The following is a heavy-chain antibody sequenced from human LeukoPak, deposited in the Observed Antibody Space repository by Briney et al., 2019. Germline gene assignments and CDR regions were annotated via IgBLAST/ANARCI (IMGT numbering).Heavy chain of an antibody. V-gene: IGHV3-23*01. CDR2: ISGSGGST. Sequence: PGGSLKLSCAASGFTFSSYAMSWVRQAPGKGLEWVSAISGSGGSTYYADSVKGRFTISRDNSKNTLYLQMNSLRAEDTAVYYCAKDRIYGNDAFDIWGQGTMVTVSS. D-gene: IGHD2/OR15-2a*01. CDR1: GFTFSSYA. CDR3: AKDRIYGNDAFDI. J-gene: IGHJ3*02.